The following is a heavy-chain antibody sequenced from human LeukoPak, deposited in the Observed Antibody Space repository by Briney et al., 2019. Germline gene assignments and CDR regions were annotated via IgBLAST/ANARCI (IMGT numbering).Heavy chain of an antibody. CDR2: SRNKDNSYST. CDR1: GFTFSDHY. D-gene: IGHD3-10*01. Sequence: PGGSLRLSCAASGFTFSDHYMDWVRQAPGKGLEWVGRSRNKDNSYSTEYAASVKGRFAISRDDSKTSLYLQVNSLKTEDTAVYYCAVNMIRGVIDYWGQGTLVTVSS. J-gene: IGHJ4*02. CDR3: AVNMIRGVIDY. V-gene: IGHV3-72*01.